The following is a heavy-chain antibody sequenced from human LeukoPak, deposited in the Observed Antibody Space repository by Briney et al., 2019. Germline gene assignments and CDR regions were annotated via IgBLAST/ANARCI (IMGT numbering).Heavy chain of an antibody. J-gene: IGHJ4*02. CDR3: AGGRGSGSSWYYFDY. Sequence: GGSLRLSCAASGFTFSSYAMHWVRQAPGKGLEWVAVISYDGSNKYYADSVKGRFTISRDNSKNTLYLQMNSLRAEDTAVYYCAGGRGSGSSWYYFDYWGQGTLVTVSS. V-gene: IGHV3-30*04. CDR1: GFTFSSYA. D-gene: IGHD6-13*01. CDR2: ISYDGSNK.